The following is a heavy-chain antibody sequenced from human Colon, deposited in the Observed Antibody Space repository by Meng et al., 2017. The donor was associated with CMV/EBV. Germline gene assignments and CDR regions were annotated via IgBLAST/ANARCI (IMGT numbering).Heavy chain of an antibody. CDR1: GFMFVAHG. V-gene: IGHV3-30*18. D-gene: IGHD4/OR15-4a*01. CDR2: ITHNGRED. Sequence: GGSLRLSCKASGFMFVAHGLHWVRQAPGKGLEWVGAITHNGREDHYADSVRGRFTISRDNSKNSVFLQMNDLRTEDSAVYYCAKDRGCDTTRCYTWWFHPWGQGTLVTVSS. CDR3: AKDRGCDTTRCYTWWFHP. J-gene: IGHJ5*02.